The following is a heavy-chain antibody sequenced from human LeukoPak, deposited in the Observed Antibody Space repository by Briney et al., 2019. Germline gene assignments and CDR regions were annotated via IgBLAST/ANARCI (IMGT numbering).Heavy chain of an antibody. V-gene: IGHV4-59*01. Sequence: SETLSLTCTVSGGSMRTYNYSWIRQSPGKGLEWIGNVYYGGSTKYNPSLKSRATISIDTSKSQFSLKLSSVTAADTAMYCARNWNILGDVNWFDPWGQGTLVTVSS. CDR2: VYYGGST. J-gene: IGHJ5*02. D-gene: IGHD1-1*01. CDR3: ARNWNILGDVNWFDP. CDR1: GGSMRTYN.